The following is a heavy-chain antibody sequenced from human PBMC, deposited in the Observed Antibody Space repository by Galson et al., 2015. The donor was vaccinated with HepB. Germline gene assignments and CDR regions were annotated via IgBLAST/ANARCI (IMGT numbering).Heavy chain of an antibody. CDR3: ARGGDSSGGFNWFDP. CDR2: ISYDGSNK. J-gene: IGHJ5*02. CDR1: GFTFSTYT. Sequence: SLRLSCAGSGFTFSTYTMYWVRQAPGKGLEWVAVISYDGSNKYYADSVKGRFTISRDNSKNTLYLQMNSLRVEDTAVYYCARGGDSSGGFNWFDPWGQGTLVTVSS. D-gene: IGHD6-19*01. V-gene: IGHV3-30-3*01.